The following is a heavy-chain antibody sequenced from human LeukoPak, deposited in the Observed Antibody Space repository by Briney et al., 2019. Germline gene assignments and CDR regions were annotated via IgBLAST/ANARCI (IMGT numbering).Heavy chain of an antibody. Sequence: GGSLRLSCAASGFTFSSYEMNWVRQAPGKGLEWVSSISSSSSYIYYADSVKGRFTISRDNAKNSLYLQMNSLRAEDTAVYYCARDNAVVAAFDYWGQGTLVPVSS. J-gene: IGHJ4*02. V-gene: IGHV3-21*01. D-gene: IGHD2-15*01. CDR1: GFTFSSYE. CDR3: ARDNAVVAAFDY. CDR2: ISSSSSYI.